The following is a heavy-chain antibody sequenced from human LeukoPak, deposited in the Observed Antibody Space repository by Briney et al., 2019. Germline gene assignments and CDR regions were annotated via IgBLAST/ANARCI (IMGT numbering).Heavy chain of an antibody. V-gene: IGHV3-21*04. CDR1: GFTFSNYN. Sequence: GWSVSLSCAASGFTFSNYNMNWVRQAPGKGLEWVSSISSSSSYIYYADSVKGRFTISRDNAKNSLYLQMNSLRAEDTAVYYCAKVLGRGIELGYSSSWGRGNFDFWGQGTMVTVSS. CDR2: ISSSSSYI. J-gene: IGHJ4*02. CDR3: AKVLGRGIELGYSSSWGRGNFDF. D-gene: IGHD6-19*01.